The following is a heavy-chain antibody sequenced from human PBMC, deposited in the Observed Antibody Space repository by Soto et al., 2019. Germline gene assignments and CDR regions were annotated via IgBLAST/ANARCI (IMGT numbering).Heavy chain of an antibody. D-gene: IGHD3-9*01. CDR2: IIPIFGTA. V-gene: IGHV1-69*13. CDR3: ARDGGYDILTGYLRGYYGMDV. CDR1: GGTFSSYA. J-gene: IGHJ6*02. Sequence: ASVKVSCKASGGTFSSYAISWVRQAPGQGLEWMGGIIPIFGTANYAQKFQGRVTITADESTSTAYMELSSLRSEDTAVYYCARDGGYDILTGYLRGYYGMDVWGQGTTVTVSS.